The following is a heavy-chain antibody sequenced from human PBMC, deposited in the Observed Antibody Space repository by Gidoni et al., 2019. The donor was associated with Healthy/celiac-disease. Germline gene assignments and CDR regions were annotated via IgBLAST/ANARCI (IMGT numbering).Heavy chain of an antibody. CDR1: GFTFDDYA. J-gene: IGHJ3*02. CDR2: ISWNSGSI. D-gene: IGHD6-19*01. V-gene: IGHV3-9*01. CDR3: AKVSRIAVAGTDAFDI. Sequence: EVQLVESGGGLVQPGRSLRLSCAASGFTFDDYAMHWVRQAPGKGLEWVSGISWNSGSIGYADSVKGRFTISRDNAKNSLYLQMNSLRAEDTALYYCAKVSRIAVAGTDAFDIWGQGTMVTVSS.